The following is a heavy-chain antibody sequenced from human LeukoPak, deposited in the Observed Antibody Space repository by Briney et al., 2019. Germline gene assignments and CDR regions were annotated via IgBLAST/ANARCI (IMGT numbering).Heavy chain of an antibody. Sequence: PSETLSLTCTVSGGSTSSGDYYWSWIRQPPGKGLEWIGYIYYSGSTYYNPSLKSRVTISVDTSKNQFSLKLSSVTAADTAVYYCASEGVVTATLDYWGQGTLVTVSS. J-gene: IGHJ4*02. D-gene: IGHD2-21*02. CDR3: ASEGVVTATLDY. CDR1: GGSTSSGDYY. CDR2: IYYSGST. V-gene: IGHV4-30-4*01.